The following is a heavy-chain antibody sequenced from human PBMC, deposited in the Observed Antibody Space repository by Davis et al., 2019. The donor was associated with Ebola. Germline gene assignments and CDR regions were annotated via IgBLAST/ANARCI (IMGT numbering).Heavy chain of an antibody. V-gene: IGHV3-30-3*01. Sequence: PGGSLRLSCAASGFTFSSYEMNWVRQAPGKGLEWVAVIWYDGSNKYYADSVKGRFTISRDNSKNTLYLQMNSLRAEDTAVYYCARDRGIYGDYSYYYGMDVWGQGTTVTVSS. D-gene: IGHD4-17*01. CDR1: GFTFSSYE. CDR3: ARDRGIYGDYSYYYGMDV. CDR2: IWYDGSNK. J-gene: IGHJ6*02.